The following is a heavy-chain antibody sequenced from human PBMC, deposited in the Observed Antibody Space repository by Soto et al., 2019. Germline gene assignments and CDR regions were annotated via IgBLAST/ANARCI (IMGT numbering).Heavy chain of an antibody. CDR2: ISGSGGST. CDR3: AKGGYDFWSGYWGLDP. Sequence: GGSLRLSCAASGFTFSSYAMSWVRQAPGKGLEWVSAISGSGGSTYYADSVKGRFTISRDNSKNTLYLQMNSLRAEDTAVYYCAKGGYDFWSGYWGLDPWGQGTLVTVSS. CDR1: GFTFSSYA. J-gene: IGHJ5*02. V-gene: IGHV3-23*01. D-gene: IGHD3-3*01.